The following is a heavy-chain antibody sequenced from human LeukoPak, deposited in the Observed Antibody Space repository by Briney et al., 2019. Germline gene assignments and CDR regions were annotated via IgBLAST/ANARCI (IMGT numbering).Heavy chain of an antibody. Sequence: SETLSLTCTVSGGSISSYYWSWIRQPPGKGLEWIGYMYYSGSTNYNPSLKSRVTISVDTSKNQFSLKLSSVTAADTAVYYCARGRGLRYYYYYGMDVWGQGTTVTVSS. D-gene: IGHD4-17*01. CDR2: MYYSGST. J-gene: IGHJ6*02. CDR1: GGSISSYY. CDR3: ARGRGLRYYYYYGMDV. V-gene: IGHV4-59*01.